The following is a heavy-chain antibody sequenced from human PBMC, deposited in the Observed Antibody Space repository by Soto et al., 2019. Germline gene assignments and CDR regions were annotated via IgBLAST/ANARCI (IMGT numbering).Heavy chain of an antibody. D-gene: IGHD1-26*01. CDR2: IGPESGAT. CDR3: GRGRSGQIVVFY. J-gene: IGHJ4*02. CDR1: GYTFTGHY. V-gene: IGHV1-2*02. Sequence: GASVKVSFKTSGYTFTGHYIHWLRQAPQQGPEWMGEIGPESGATRYAQKFRGRVTMTMDTSITTVYMELKNLSPDDTAVYYCGRGRSGQIVVFYWGQGTPVTVSS.